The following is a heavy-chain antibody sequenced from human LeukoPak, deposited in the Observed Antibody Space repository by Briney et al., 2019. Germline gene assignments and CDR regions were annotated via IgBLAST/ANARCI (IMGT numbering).Heavy chain of an antibody. V-gene: IGHV4-4*07. CDR2: VYTDGTT. J-gene: IGHJ6*03. D-gene: IGHD2-2*01. CDR1: GGSISSYY. Sequence: KASETLSLTCTVSGGSISSYYWSWIRQPAGKGLEWIGRVYTDGTTSYNPSLKSRVTMSVDTSKNQFSLNLNSVTAADTAMYYCARAPVVVPADYYYYYYMDVWGKGTTVTVSS. CDR3: ARAPVVVPADYYYYYYMDV.